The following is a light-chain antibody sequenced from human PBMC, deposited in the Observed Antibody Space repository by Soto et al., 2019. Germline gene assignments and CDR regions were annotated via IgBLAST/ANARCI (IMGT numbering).Light chain of an antibody. CDR2: DAS. CDR3: EQYGTQSLT. V-gene: IGKV3-20*01. J-gene: IGKJ4*01. Sequence: DIVLTQSPGTLSLSPGERATLSRRASQSVANNYLAWYQQKPGQAPRFPIYDASSRATGIPHKFSGSGSGTDFTLTIRRLEPADLALYYCEQYGTQSLTFGGGTKVQIK. CDR1: QSVANNY.